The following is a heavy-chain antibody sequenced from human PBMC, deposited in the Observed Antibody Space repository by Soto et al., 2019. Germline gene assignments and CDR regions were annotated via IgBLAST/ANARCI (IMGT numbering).Heavy chain of an antibody. V-gene: IGHV3-23*01. Sequence: EVQLLESGGGLIQPGGSLRLSCAASGFTFSGYAMNWVRQAPGKGLEWVSGISGSGGSTYYADSVKGRFTISRDNSKNTLYLQMSSLRAEDTAVYYCAKAFSWYDYWGQGTLVTVSS. CDR3: AKAFSWYDY. CDR1: GFTFSGYA. CDR2: ISGSGGST. J-gene: IGHJ4*02. D-gene: IGHD6-13*01.